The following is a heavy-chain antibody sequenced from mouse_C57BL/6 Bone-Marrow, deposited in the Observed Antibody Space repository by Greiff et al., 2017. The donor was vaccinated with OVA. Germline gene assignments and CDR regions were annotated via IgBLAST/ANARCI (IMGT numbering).Heavy chain of an antibody. V-gene: IGHV1-81*01. J-gene: IGHJ3*01. CDR1: GYTFTSYG. CDR2: IYPRSGNT. Sequence: QVQLKESGAELARPGASVKLSCKASGYTFTSYGISWVKQRTGQGLEWIGEIYPRSGNTYYNEKFKGKATLTADKSSSTAYMELRSLTSEDAAVYFCARLGILGLWGQGTLVTVSA. CDR3: ARLGILGL.